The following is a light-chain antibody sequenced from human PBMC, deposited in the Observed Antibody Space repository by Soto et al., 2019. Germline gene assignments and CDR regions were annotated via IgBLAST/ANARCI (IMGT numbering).Light chain of an antibody. CDR1: NSDVGAYNF. V-gene: IGLV2-14*01. CDR2: DVS. J-gene: IGLJ2*01. Sequence: QSALTQPASVSGSPGQSITISCTGTNSDVGAYNFVSWYEQHPGKAPKLMIFDVSSRPXGVSNRFSGSKSGNTASLTISGXXXXXXXXYYCSSYASSRTLVFGGGTKLTVL. CDR3: SSYASSRTLV.